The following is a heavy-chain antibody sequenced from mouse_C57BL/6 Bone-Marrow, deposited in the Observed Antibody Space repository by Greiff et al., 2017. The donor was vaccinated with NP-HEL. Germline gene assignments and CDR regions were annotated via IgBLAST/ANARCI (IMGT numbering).Heavy chain of an antibody. Sequence: QVQLQQPGAELVKPGASVKLSCKASGYTFTSYWMHWVKQRPGQGLEWIGMIHPNSGSTNYNEKFKSKATLTVDKSSSTAYMQLSSLTSEDSAVYYCARRENFYYGNLFAYWGQGTLVTVSA. CDR2: IHPNSGST. V-gene: IGHV1-64*01. CDR3: ARRENFYYGNLFAY. J-gene: IGHJ3*01. D-gene: IGHD2-1*01. CDR1: GYTFTSYW.